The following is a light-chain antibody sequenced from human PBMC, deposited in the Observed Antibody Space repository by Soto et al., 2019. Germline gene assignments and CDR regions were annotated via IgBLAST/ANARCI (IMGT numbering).Light chain of an antibody. V-gene: IGLV3-9*01. Sequence: SYELTQPLSVSVALGQTARITGGGDNIGRKNAHWYQQKPGQVPVLVIYRDNNRPSGIPERFSGSNSGNTATLTISRAQARDEADYYCQVWDGNTVVFGGGTKLTVL. CDR2: RDN. CDR1: NIGRKN. CDR3: QVWDGNTVV. J-gene: IGLJ2*01.